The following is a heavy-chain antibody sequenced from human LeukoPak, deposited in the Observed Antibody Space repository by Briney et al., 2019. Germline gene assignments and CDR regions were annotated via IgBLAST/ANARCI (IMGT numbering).Heavy chain of an antibody. CDR1: GFTFSSYA. Sequence: GGSLRLSCAAPGFTFSSYAMSWVRQAPGKGLEWVSAISGSGSSTYYADSVKGRFTISRDNSKNTLYLQMNSLRAEDTAVYYCAKVNPQWLEIYYFDYWGQGTLVTVSS. CDR3: AKVNPQWLEIYYFDY. CDR2: ISGSGSST. V-gene: IGHV3-23*01. J-gene: IGHJ4*02. D-gene: IGHD6-19*01.